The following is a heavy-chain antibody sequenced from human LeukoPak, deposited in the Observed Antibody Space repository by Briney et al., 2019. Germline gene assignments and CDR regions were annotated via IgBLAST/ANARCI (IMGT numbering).Heavy chain of an antibody. V-gene: IGHV1-18*01. CDR1: GYTFTSYG. J-gene: IGHJ4*02. CDR2: ISAYNGNT. CDR3: ARDGGLKYSYGSDLHY. Sequence: ASVKVSCKASGYTFTSYGISWVRQAPGQGLEWMGWISAYNGNTNYAQKLQGRVTMTTDTSTSTAYMELRSLRSDDTAVYYCARDGGLKYSYGSDLHYWGQGTLVTVSS. D-gene: IGHD5-18*01.